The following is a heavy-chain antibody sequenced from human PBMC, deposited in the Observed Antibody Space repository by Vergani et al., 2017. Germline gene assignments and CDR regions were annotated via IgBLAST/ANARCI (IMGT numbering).Heavy chain of an antibody. Sequence: QLQLQESGPGLVKPSGTLSLTCSVTVGSFFNSRYYWGWIRQPPGRGLQWIGHIFQSGSPDYNASLKSRVNISLDKSKNHFSLSLSSVTAADTAVYYCVRRNNVVRETDYFDYWGQGILVTVSS. V-gene: IGHV4-61*05. CDR1: VGSFFNSRYY. J-gene: IGHJ4*02. CDR2: IFQSGSP. CDR3: VRRNNVVRETDYFDY. D-gene: IGHD3-10*01.